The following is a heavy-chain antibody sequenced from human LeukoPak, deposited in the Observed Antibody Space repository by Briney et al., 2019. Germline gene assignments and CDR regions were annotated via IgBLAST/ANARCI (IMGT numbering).Heavy chain of an antibody. V-gene: IGHV1-69*13. D-gene: IGHD1-7*01. Sequence: SVKVSCKASGGTFSSYAISWVRQAPGQGLEWMGGIIPTFGTANYAQKFQGRVTITADESTSTAYMELSSLRSEDTAVYYCASGQLELRGYYYYYYGMDVWGQGTTVTVSS. CDR1: GGTFSSYA. J-gene: IGHJ6*02. CDR3: ASGQLELRGYYYYYYGMDV. CDR2: IIPTFGTA.